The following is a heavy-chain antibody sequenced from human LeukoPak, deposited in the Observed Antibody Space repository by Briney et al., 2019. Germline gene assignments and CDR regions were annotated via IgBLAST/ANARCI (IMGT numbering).Heavy chain of an antibody. V-gene: IGHV3-43*01. D-gene: IGHD3-22*01. Sequence: PGGSLRLSCAASGFTLDDYTMHWVRHAPGKGLEWVSLISWDGGSTYYADSVKGRFTISRDNSKNSLYLHMNSLRTEDTALYYCAKADLYDSSGYFSQPDYWGQGTLVTVSS. CDR1: GFTLDDYT. CDR2: ISWDGGST. J-gene: IGHJ4*02. CDR3: AKADLYDSSGYFSQPDY.